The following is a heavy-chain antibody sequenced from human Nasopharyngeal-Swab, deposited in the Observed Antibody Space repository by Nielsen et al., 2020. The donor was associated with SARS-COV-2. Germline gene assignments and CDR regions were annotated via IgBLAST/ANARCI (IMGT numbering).Heavy chain of an antibody. Sequence: SETLSLTCTVSGASISSSNYYWGWIRQPPGKGLEWIGTIYYSGNTYFNPSLKSRVTMSVDTSKHQFSLNLSPVTAADTALYYCARHSSGWSFDYWDHGTLVTVSS. J-gene: IGHJ4*01. D-gene: IGHD6-19*01. CDR1: GASISSSNYY. CDR3: ARHSSGWSFDY. CDR2: IYYSGNT. V-gene: IGHV4-39*01.